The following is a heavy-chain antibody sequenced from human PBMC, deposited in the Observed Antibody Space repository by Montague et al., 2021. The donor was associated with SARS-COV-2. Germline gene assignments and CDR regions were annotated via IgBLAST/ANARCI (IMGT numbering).Heavy chain of an antibody. V-gene: IGHV4-59*01. Sequence: SETLSLTCTVSGGSISSYYWSWIRQPPGKGLEWIGYIYYSGSTNYNPSLKSRVTISVDTSKNQFSLKLSSVTAADTAVYYCERGSGWMGNGFDIWGQGTMVTVSS. D-gene: IGHD6-19*01. CDR1: GGSISSYY. J-gene: IGHJ3*02. CDR2: IYYSGST. CDR3: ERGSGWMGNGFDI.